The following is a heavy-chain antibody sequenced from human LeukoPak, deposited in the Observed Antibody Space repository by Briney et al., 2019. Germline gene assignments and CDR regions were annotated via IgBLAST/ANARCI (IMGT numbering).Heavy chain of an antibody. V-gene: IGHV1-69*05. D-gene: IGHD2-21*02. CDR3: ARDRIVVVTAIPYAFDI. Sequence: SVKVSCKASGGTFSSYAISWVRQAPGQGLEWMGRVIPIFGTANYAQKFQGRVTITTDESTSTAYMELSSLRSEDTAVYYCARDRIVVVTAIPYAFDIWGQGTMVTVSS. J-gene: IGHJ3*02. CDR2: VIPIFGTA. CDR1: GGTFSSYA.